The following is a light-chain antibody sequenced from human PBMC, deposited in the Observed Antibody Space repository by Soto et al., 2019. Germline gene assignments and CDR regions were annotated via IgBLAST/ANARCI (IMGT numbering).Light chain of an antibody. J-gene: IGKJ1*01. V-gene: IGKV1-6*02. CDR1: QGIRTD. Sequence: ALPMTQSPSSLSASVGDRVTITCRASQGIRTDLGWYQQKPGKAPNLLIYGASSLQSGVPSRFSGSGSGTEFTLTVSSLQPEDFATYYCLQDHDDSWTFGQGTKVDIK. CDR3: LQDHDDSWT. CDR2: GAS.